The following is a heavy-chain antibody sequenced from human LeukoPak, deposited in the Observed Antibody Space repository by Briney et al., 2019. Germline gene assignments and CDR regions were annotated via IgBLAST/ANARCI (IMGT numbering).Heavy chain of an antibody. CDR1: GGSISSGSYY. CDR3: ARDQVDYDTPDHFDY. CDR2: IYTSGST. Sequence: SQTLSLTCTVSGGSISSGSYYWSWIRQPAGKGLEWIGRIYTSGSTNYNPSLKSRVTISVDRSKNQFSLTLTSVTAADTAVYYCARDQVDYDTPDHFDYWGKGTLVTISS. J-gene: IGHJ4*02. D-gene: IGHD3-22*01. V-gene: IGHV4-61*02.